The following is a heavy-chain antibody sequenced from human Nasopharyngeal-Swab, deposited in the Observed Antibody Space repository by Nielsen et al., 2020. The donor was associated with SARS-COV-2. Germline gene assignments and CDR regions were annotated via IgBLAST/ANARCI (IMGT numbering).Heavy chain of an antibody. CDR2: IHHSGST. J-gene: IGHJ6*03. Sequence: SETLSLTCAVFGGSFSTYYWGWIRQPLGKGLEWIPEIHHSGSTNYNPSLKSRVTISVDTSKNQFSLKLSSVTAPDTAVYYCARGLSGVVPAPILGLGPYYSYYYMDVWGKGTTVTVSS. V-gene: IGHV4-34*01. CDR1: GGSFSTYY. CDR3: ARGLSGVVPAPILGLGPYYSYYYMDV. D-gene: IGHD2-2*01.